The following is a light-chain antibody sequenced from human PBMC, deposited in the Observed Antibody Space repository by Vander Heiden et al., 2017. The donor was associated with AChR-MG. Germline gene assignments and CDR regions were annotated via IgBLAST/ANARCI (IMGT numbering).Light chain of an antibody. V-gene: IGKV3-20*01. Sequence: EIVLTQSPGTLSLSPGERATLSCRASQSVSSSYLAWYQQKPGQAPRLLIYGASSRATGIPDRFSSSGSGTDFTLTISRLEAEDFAVYYCQQYGSTPQLTFGEGTKVEIK. J-gene: IGKJ4*01. CDR3: QQYGSTPQLT. CDR1: QSVSSSY. CDR2: GAS.